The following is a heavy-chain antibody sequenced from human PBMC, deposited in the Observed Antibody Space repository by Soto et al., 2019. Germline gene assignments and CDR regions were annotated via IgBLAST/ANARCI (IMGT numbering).Heavy chain of an antibody. CDR2: ISGSGYAART. CDR3: ARDRSGWTPVLDAFDI. D-gene: IGHD6-25*01. Sequence: EVQLLESGGGLVQPGGSLRLSCATSGFTFSNYALNWVRQAPGKGLEWVSTISGSGYAARTSYADSVKGRFAISRDNSRSTLYLQMNSLRADDSAVYYCARDRSGWTPVLDAFDIWGQGTLVTVSS. J-gene: IGHJ3*02. CDR1: GFTFSNYA. V-gene: IGHV3-23*01.